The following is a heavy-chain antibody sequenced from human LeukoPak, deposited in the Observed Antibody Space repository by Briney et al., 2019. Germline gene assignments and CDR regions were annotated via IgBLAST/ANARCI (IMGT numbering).Heavy chain of an antibody. J-gene: IGHJ4*02. CDR1: GGSFSGYY. D-gene: IGHD6-13*01. Sequence: PSETLSLTCAVYGGSFSGYYWSWIRQPPGKGLEWIGEINHSGSTNYNPSLKSRVTISVDTSENQFSLKLSSVTAADTALYYCARGRGYSSCWYDDYWGQGTLVTVSS. V-gene: IGHV4-34*01. CDR3: ARGRGYSSCWYDDY. CDR2: INHSGST.